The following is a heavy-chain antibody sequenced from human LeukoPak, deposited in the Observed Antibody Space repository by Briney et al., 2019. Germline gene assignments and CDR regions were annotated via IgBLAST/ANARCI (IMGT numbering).Heavy chain of an antibody. J-gene: IGHJ4*02. CDR1: GYTFTRYD. CDR2: MNTKSGNT. CDR3: ARVDGSPDY. Sequence: ASVKVSCKASGYTFTRYDINWVRQATGQGLEWMGWMNTKSGNTGHARKFQGRVTITRDTSISTVYMELSSLRSEDTAVYFCARVDGSPDYWGQGTLVTVSS. V-gene: IGHV1-8*03. D-gene: IGHD2-15*01.